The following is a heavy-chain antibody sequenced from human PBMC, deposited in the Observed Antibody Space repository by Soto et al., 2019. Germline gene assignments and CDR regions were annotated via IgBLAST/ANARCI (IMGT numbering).Heavy chain of an antibody. CDR3: ARVVGATQMDFDY. J-gene: IGHJ4*02. D-gene: IGHD1-26*01. CDR1: GFTFISYW. CDR2: IKQDGSEK. Sequence: EVQLVESGGGLVQPGESLSLSCAAPGFTFISYWMTGFRQPPGKGLEWVANIKQDGSEKYYVDSVRGRFTMSRDNAKNSLYLQMNSLRAEDTAVYYCARVVGATQMDFDYWGQGTLVTVSS. V-gene: IGHV3-7*01.